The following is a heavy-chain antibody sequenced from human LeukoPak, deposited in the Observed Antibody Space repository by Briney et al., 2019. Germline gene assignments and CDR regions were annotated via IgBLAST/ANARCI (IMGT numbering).Heavy chain of an antibody. Sequence: PGGSLRLSCAASGFTFSSYWMSWVRQAPGKGLEWVANIKQDGSEKYYVDSVKGRFIISRDNAKNSLYLQMNSLRAEDTAVYYCARARDFWSGYYYGYWGQGTLVTVSS. CDR1: GFTFSSYW. D-gene: IGHD3-3*01. V-gene: IGHV3-7*01. J-gene: IGHJ4*02. CDR3: ARARDFWSGYYYGY. CDR2: IKQDGSEK.